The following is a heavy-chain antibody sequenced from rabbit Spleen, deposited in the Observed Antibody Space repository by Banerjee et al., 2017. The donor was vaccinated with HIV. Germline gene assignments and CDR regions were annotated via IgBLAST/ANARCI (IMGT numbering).Heavy chain of an antibody. Sequence: QSLEESGGGLVQPGASLTLTCTASGFSFSSNYWICWVRQAPGKGLEWIACIYAGSSAGTYYASWAKGRFTISKTSSTTVTLQMTSLTAADTATYFCARDLYNNGWAGGNLWGPGTLVTVS. CDR2: IYAGSSAGT. CDR3: ARDLYNNGWAGGNL. J-gene: IGHJ4*01. CDR1: GFSFSSNYW. D-gene: IGHD4-1*01. V-gene: IGHV1S40*01.